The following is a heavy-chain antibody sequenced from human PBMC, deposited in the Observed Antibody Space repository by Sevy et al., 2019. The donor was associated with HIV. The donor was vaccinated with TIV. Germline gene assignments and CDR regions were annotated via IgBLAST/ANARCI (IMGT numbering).Heavy chain of an antibody. Sequence: ASVKVSCKASGYTFTSYGISWVRQAPGQGLEWMGWISAYNGNTNYAQKLQGRVTMTTVTSTSTAYMELRSLRSDDTAVYYCARGNSSGWAYYYYYMDVWGKGTTVTVSS. CDR2: ISAYNGNT. V-gene: IGHV1-18*04. CDR3: ARGNSSGWAYYYYYMDV. J-gene: IGHJ6*03. CDR1: GYTFTSYG. D-gene: IGHD6-19*01.